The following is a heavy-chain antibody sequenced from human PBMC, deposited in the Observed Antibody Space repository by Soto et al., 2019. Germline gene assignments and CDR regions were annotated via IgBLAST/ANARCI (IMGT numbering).Heavy chain of an antibody. CDR1: GFTFSDFP. CDR3: ARVVNGLTGGDY. Sequence: GGSLRLSCTASGFTFSDFPMIWVRQAPGKGLEWVSYICGISRVIHYADSVKGRFTISRDNAKNSLYLQMNSLRDEDTAVYYCARVVNGLTGGDYWGQGTLVTVSS. V-gene: IGHV3-48*02. J-gene: IGHJ4*02. D-gene: IGHD2-15*01. CDR2: ICGISRVI.